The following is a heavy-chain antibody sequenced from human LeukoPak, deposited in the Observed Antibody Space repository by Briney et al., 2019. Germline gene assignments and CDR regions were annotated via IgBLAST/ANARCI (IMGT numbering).Heavy chain of an antibody. CDR3: ARGDYVWGSYLHKNWLDP. CDR2: IIPIFGTA. J-gene: IGHJ5*02. D-gene: IGHD3-16*02. CDR1: GGTFSSYA. V-gene: IGHV1-69*05. Sequence: SVKVSCKASGGTFSSYAISWVRQAPGQGLEWMGGIIPIFGTANYAQKFQGRVTITTDESTSTAYMELSSLRSEDTAVYYCARGDYVWGSYLHKNWLDPWGQGTLVTVSS.